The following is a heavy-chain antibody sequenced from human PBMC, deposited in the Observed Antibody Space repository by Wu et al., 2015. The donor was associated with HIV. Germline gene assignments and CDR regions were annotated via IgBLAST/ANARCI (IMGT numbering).Heavy chain of an antibody. Sequence: QVQLVQSGAEVKKPGASVKVSCEASGYTFSDFYIHWVRQAPGQGLEWMGWINPKTGNTDYSRNFRGRVTLTRDTSISTAYMDLSGLKSDDTATYYCASGIQAGGANYWGQGTLVTVSS. J-gene: IGHJ4*02. V-gene: IGHV1-2*02. D-gene: IGHD2-21*01. CDR3: ASGIQAGGANY. CDR1: GYTFSDFY. CDR2: INPKTGNT.